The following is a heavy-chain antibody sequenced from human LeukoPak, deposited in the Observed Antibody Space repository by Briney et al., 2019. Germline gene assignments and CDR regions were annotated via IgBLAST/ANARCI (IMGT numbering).Heavy chain of an antibody. CDR2: IKSKTDGGTT. D-gene: IGHD3-10*01. J-gene: IGHJ4*02. CDR1: GFTFSNAW. V-gene: IGHV3-15*01. Sequence: PGGSLRLSCAASGFTFSNAWMSWVRQAPGKGLEWVGRIKSKTDGGTTDYAAPVKGRFSISRDDSKNTLYVQMKSLKPEDTAVYYCTTGGFGAFDNWGQGTLVTVSS. CDR3: TTGGFGAFDN.